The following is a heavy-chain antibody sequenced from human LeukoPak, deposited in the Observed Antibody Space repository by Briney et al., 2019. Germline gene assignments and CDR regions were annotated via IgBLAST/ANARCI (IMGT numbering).Heavy chain of an antibody. CDR3: TMKTVTTSWGYYYYGMDV. Sequence: SGGSLKLSCAASGFTFSGSAMHWVRQASGKGLEWVGRIRSKANSYATAYAASVKGRFTISRDDSKNTAYLQMNGLKTEDTAVYYCTMKTVTTSWGYYYYGMDVWGQGTTVTVSS. J-gene: IGHJ6*02. CDR2: IRSKANSYAT. V-gene: IGHV3-73*01. CDR1: GFTFSGSA. D-gene: IGHD4-17*01.